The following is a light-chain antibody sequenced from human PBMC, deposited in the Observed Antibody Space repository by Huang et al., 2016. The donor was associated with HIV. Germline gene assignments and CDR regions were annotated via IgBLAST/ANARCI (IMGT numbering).Light chain of an antibody. CDR3: MQALQTLT. CDR2: VGS. V-gene: IGKV2-28*01. Sequence: DIVMTQSPLSLPVTPGEPASISCRSSQSHLHANGYNYVEWYLQKPGQSPQLLIYVGSTRAPWVPDRLSGSGSGTDFTLKIDRVETDDIGVYYCMQALQTLTFGGGTKVEIK. J-gene: IGKJ4*01. CDR1: QSHLHANGYNY.